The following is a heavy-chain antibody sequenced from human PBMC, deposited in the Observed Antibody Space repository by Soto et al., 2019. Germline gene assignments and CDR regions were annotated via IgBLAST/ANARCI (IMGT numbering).Heavy chain of an antibody. D-gene: IGHD3-3*01. J-gene: IGHJ6*02. V-gene: IGHV4-59*01. CDR1: GGSISSYY. CDR2: IYYSGST. CDR3: ARGVGYDFWSGYPIAYSYYGMDV. Sequence: SETLSLTCTVSGGSISSYYWSWIRQPPGKGLEWIGYIYYSGSTNYNPSLKSRVTISVDTSKNQFSLKLSSVTAADTAVYYCARGVGYDFWSGYPIAYSYYGMDVWGQGTTVTVSS.